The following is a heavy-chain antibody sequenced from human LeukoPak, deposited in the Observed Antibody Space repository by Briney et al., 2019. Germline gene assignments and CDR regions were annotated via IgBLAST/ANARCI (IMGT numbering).Heavy chain of an antibody. CDR1: GYSISSGYY. D-gene: IGHD3-10*01. CDR3: ARDGTRLWFGESLYNWFDP. V-gene: IGHV4-38-2*02. CDR2: IFRSGTT. J-gene: IGHJ5*02. Sequence: SETLSLTCTVSGYSISSGYYWGWIRQPPGKGLEWIGSIFRSGTTYYNPSLRSRVTISVDTSKNQFSLKLSSVTAADTAVYYCARDGTRLWFGESLYNWFDPWGQGTLVTVSS.